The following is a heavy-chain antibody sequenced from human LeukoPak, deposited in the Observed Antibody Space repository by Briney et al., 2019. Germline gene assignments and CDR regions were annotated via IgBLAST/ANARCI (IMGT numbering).Heavy chain of an antibody. J-gene: IGHJ4*02. Sequence: SETLSLTCTVSGGSISNYYWGWIRQSPEKGLEWIGSIYYTGGTHYSPSLKSRVTISVDTSKNQFSLKLSSVTAADTAVYYCAGHGGTRITLIQVYYFDYWGQGTLVTVSS. V-gene: IGHV4-39*01. CDR2: IYYTGGT. CDR1: GGSISNYY. CDR3: AGHGGTRITLIQVYYFDY. D-gene: IGHD4-11*01.